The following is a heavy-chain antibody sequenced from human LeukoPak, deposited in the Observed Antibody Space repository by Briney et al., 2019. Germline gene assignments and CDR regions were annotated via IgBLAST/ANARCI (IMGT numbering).Heavy chain of an antibody. CDR3: ARDLDGSGSYYTDY. V-gene: IGHV1-18*01. J-gene: IGHJ4*02. CDR2: SSAYNGNK. D-gene: IGHD3-10*01. CDR1: AYSFSNYG. Sequence: GASVKVSCKTSAYSFSNYGFNWVRQAPGQELEWMGWSSAYNGNKKHAQKLQGRFTMSTDTSTSTAYMEMRRLTSDDTAVYYCARDLDGSGSYYTDYWGQGTLVTVSS.